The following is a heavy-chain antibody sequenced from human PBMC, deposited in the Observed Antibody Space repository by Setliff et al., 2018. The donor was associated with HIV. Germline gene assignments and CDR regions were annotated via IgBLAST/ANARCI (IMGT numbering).Heavy chain of an antibody. Sequence: SETLSLTCTVSGGSFTSRSYYWGWIRQPPGKGLEWIGSIFYSGITYYNPSLKSRVTISVDTSKNQFSLNLTSVTAADTAVYYCARAGNYGAFDGFDIWGQGTMVTVSS. CDR3: ARAGNYGAFDGFDI. J-gene: IGHJ3*02. CDR2: IFYSGIT. CDR1: GGSFTSRSYY. D-gene: IGHD1-7*01. V-gene: IGHV4-39*01.